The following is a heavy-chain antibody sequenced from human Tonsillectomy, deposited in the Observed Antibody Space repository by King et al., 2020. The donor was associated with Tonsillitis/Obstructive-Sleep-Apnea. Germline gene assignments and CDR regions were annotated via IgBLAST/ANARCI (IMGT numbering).Heavy chain of an antibody. D-gene: IGHD2-21*02. J-gene: IGHJ4*02. CDR3: ARGDIVVVTAIGGFYFDY. V-gene: IGHV4-34*01. CDR1: GGSFSGYY. Sequence: VQLQQWGAGLLKPSETLSLTCAVYGGSFSGYYWSWIRQPPGKGLEWIGEINHSGSTNYNPSLKSRVTISVDTSKNQFYLKLSSVTAADTAVYYCARGDIVVVTAIGGFYFDYWGQGTLVTVSS. CDR2: INHSGST.